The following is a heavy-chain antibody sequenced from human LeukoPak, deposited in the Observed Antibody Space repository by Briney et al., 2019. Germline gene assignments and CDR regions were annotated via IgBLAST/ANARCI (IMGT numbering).Heavy chain of an antibody. V-gene: IGHV4-4*07. D-gene: IGHD2-15*01. CDR3: AREVSEGIVVVVRYYMDV. Sequence: SETLSLTSTVSGGSISSYYWSWIRQPAGKGLEWIGRIYSSGSTNYNPSLKSRVTMSVDTSKNQFSLKVSSVTAADTAVYYCAREVSEGIVVVVRYYMDVWGTGTTVTVSS. CDR2: IYSSGST. CDR1: GGSISSYY. J-gene: IGHJ6*03.